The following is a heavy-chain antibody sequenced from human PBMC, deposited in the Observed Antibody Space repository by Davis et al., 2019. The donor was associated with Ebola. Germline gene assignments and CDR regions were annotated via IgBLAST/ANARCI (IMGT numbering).Heavy chain of an antibody. J-gene: IGHJ4*02. V-gene: IGHV4-39*01. CDR1: GGSISSSSYY. CDR3: ARGGWWLRSRGSFDY. D-gene: IGHD5-12*01. Sequence: SETLSLTCTVSGGSISSSSYYWGWIRQPPGKGLEWIGSIYYSGSTYYNPSLKSRVTISVDTSKNQFSLKLSSVTAADTAVYYCARGGWWLRSRGSFDYWDQGTLVTVSS. CDR2: IYYSGST.